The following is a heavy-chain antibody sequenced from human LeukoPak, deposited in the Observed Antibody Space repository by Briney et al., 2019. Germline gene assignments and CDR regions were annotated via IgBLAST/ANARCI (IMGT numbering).Heavy chain of an antibody. CDR1: GFTFSSYS. CDR3: ARDPGDYDFWSGYYGGFFDY. J-gene: IGHJ4*02. Sequence: GGSLRLSCAASGFTFSSYSMNWVRQAPGKGLEWVSSISSRSSYIYYADSVKGRFTISRDNAKNSLYLQMNSLRAEDTAVYYCARDPGDYDFWSGYYGGFFDYWGQGTLVTVSS. CDR2: ISSRSSYI. V-gene: IGHV3-21*01. D-gene: IGHD3-3*01.